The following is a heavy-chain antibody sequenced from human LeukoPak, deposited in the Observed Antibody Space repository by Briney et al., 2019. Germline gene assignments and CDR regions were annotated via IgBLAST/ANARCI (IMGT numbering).Heavy chain of an antibody. J-gene: IGHJ3*02. D-gene: IGHD5-24*01. CDR2: ISGSSTHT. Sequence: GGSLRLSCAASGFSFSDYYMNWIRQAPGKGLEWVSYISGSSTHTNYADSVKGRFTISRDNAKNSLYLQMNSLRDEDTAVYYCARDHRWAFDIWGQGTMVTVSS. CDR3: ARDHRWAFDI. CDR1: GFSFSDYY. V-gene: IGHV3-11*06.